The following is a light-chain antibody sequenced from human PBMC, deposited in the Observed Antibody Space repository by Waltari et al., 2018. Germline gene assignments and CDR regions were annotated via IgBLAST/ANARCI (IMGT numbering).Light chain of an antibody. Sequence: EIVLTQSPGTLSLSQGERATLSSRASQSVSSIYLAWYQQKPGQAPRLLLYGASSRATGIPDRFSGSGSGTDFTLTISRLEPEDFAVYYCQQYGSSPSWTFGQGTKVEIK. J-gene: IGKJ1*01. CDR2: GAS. V-gene: IGKV3-20*01. CDR3: QQYGSSPSWT. CDR1: QSVSSIY.